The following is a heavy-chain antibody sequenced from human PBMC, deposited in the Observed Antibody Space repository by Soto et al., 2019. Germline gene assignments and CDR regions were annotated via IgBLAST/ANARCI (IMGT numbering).Heavy chain of an antibody. Sequence: PSDTLSLTCTVSGGSVSSGSYYWGWIRQPPGKGLEWIGYIYYSGSTNYNPSLKSRVTISVDTSKNQFSLKLSSVAAADTAVYYCARALSSSPTITYWGQGXLVTVSS. CDR1: GGSVSSGSYY. CDR3: ARALSSSPTITY. D-gene: IGHD6-13*01. V-gene: IGHV4-61*01. J-gene: IGHJ4*02. CDR2: IYYSGST.